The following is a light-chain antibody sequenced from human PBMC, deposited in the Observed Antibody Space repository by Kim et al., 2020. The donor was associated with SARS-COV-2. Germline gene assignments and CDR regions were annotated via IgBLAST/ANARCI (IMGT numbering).Light chain of an antibody. V-gene: IGLV3-19*01. CDR1: SLRNYY. J-gene: IGLJ2*01. CDR3: NTRDTSTNHLV. Sequence: SSELTQDPAVSVALGQTVRITCQGDSLRNYYACWYQQKPGQAPVVVIYGKNNRLSGIPDRFSGSSSGGTASLTITGAQAEEEADYYCNTRDTSTNHLVFGGGTQLTVL. CDR2: GKN.